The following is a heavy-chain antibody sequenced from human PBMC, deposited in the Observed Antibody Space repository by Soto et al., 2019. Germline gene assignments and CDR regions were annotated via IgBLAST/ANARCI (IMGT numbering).Heavy chain of an antibody. J-gene: IGHJ4*02. CDR3: ARFKRHYYDSSGYDY. V-gene: IGHV2-70*01. Sequence: SGPTLVNPTQTLTLTCTFSGFSLSTSGMCVSWIRQPPGKALEWLALIDWDDDKYYSTSLKTRLTISKDTSKNQVVLTMTNMDPVDTATYYCARFKRHYYDSSGYDYWGQGTLVTVSS. D-gene: IGHD3-22*01. CDR1: GFSLSTSGMC. CDR2: IDWDDDK.